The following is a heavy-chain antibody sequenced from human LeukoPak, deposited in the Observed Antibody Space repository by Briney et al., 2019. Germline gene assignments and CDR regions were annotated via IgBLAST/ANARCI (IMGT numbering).Heavy chain of an antibody. CDR2: IKQDGSET. V-gene: IGHV3-7*01. CDR3: ARDRPGGYYNS. CDR1: RFTFSSYW. J-gene: IGHJ4*02. D-gene: IGHD1-26*01. Sequence: GGSLRLSCAATRFTFSSYWMSWVRQAPGKGLEWVANIKQDGSETYYVDSVRGRFTISRDNVYNSLYLQMNSLRAEDTAVYFCARDRPGGYYNSWGQGTLVTVSS.